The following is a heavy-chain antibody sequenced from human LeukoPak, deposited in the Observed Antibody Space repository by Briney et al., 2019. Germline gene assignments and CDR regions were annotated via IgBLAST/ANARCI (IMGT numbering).Heavy chain of an antibody. CDR3: ARSPSITMIVVAGAFDI. CDR1: GGSISSGDYY. D-gene: IGHD3-22*01. V-gene: IGHV4-30-4*01. Sequence: SQTLSLTCTVSGGSISSGDYYWSWIRQPPGKGLEWIVYIYYSGSTYYNPSLKSRVTISVDTSKNQFSLKLSSVTAADTAVYYCARSPSITMIVVAGAFDIWGQGTMVTVSS. CDR2: IYYSGST. J-gene: IGHJ3*02.